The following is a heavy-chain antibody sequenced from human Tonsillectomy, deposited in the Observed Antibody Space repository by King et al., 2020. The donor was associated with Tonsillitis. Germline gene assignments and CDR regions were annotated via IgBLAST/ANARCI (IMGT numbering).Heavy chain of an antibody. Sequence: VQLVESGGGVVQPGRSLRLSCVASGFTFRMYGMHWVRQAPGKGLEWVAIIWYDGRDKYYGDYVKGRFTMSRDNSKNTVYLQMDSLRAEDTAVYYCARDQRYSSGWYGYIEHWGQGTLVTVSS. CDR3: ARDQRYSSGWYGYIEH. D-gene: IGHD6-19*01. J-gene: IGHJ4*02. CDR1: GFTFRMYG. CDR2: IWYDGRDK. V-gene: IGHV3-33*08.